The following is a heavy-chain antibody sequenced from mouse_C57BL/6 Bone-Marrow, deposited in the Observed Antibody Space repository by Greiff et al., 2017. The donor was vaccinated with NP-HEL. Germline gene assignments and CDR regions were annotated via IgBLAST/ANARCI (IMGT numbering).Heavy chain of an antibody. J-gene: IGHJ1*03. D-gene: IGHD1-1*01. CDR2: IYWDDDK. Sequence: QVTLKVSGPGILQSSQTLSLSCSSSGFSLSTSGMGVSWIRQPSGLGLEWLAHIYWDDDKRYNPSLKSRPTISKDTSRNRVFLKITSVDTADTATYYCARRDYYGCSFCWDFDVWGTGTTVTVSS. CDR1: GFSLSTSGMG. CDR3: ARRDYYGCSFCWDFDV. V-gene: IGHV8-12*01.